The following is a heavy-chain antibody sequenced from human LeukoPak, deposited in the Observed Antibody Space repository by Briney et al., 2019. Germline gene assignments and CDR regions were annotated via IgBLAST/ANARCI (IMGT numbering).Heavy chain of an antibody. J-gene: IGHJ5*02. CDR1: GFTVSSNY. D-gene: IGHD3-10*01. Sequence: PGGSLRLSCAASGFTVSSNYMSWVRQAPGKGLEWVSVIYSGGSTYYADSVKGRFTISRDNSKNTLYLQMNSLRAEDTAVYYCAKDLDGVGYYYGSGSYYTPAWGQGTLVTVSS. CDR2: IYSGGST. CDR3: AKDLDGVGYYYGSGSYYTPA. V-gene: IGHV3-66*01.